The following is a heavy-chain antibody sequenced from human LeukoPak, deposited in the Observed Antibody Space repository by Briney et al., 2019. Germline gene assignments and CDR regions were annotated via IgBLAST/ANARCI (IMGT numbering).Heavy chain of an antibody. CDR2: VNAGNGNT. CDR3: ARDRMSVVRGFYWFDP. D-gene: IGHD3-10*01. J-gene: IGHJ5*02. CDR1: GYTFTSYA. Sequence: ASVKVSCKASGYTFTSYAMHWVRQAPGQRLEWMGWVNAGNGNTKYSQKFQGRVTITRDTSASTAYMELSSLRSEDTAVYYCARDRMSVVRGFYWFDPWGQGTLVTVSS. V-gene: IGHV1-3*01.